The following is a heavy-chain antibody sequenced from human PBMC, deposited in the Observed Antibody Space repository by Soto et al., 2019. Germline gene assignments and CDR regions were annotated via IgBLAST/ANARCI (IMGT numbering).Heavy chain of an antibody. CDR1: GFTFSNFI. CDR3: ARDSTAAAGASWAVNMFDP. Sequence: GGSLRLSCVGSGFTFSNFIIHWVRQAPGKGLEWIAGISLNANNKHYADSVQGRFTISRDNSKNTLFLQMKSLGTEDTAVYYSARDSTAAAGASWAVNMFDPWGQGTLVTVSS. D-gene: IGHD6-13*01. CDR2: ISLNANNK. J-gene: IGHJ5*02. V-gene: IGHV3-30*01.